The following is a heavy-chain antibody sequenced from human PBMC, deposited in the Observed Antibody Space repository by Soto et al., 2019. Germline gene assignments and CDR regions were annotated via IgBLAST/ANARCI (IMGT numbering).Heavy chain of an antibody. D-gene: IGHD3-22*01. J-gene: IGHJ3*02. Sequence: QVQLQESGPGLVKPSQTLSLTCTVSGGSISSGGYYWSWIRQHPGKGLEWIGYIYYSGSTYYNPSLKSRVTISVDTSKNQFSLKLSSVTAADTAVYYCASDSNDSSGYYRTFGDAFDIWGQGTMVTVSS. CDR3: ASDSNDSSGYYRTFGDAFDI. CDR1: GGSISSGGYY. V-gene: IGHV4-31*03. CDR2: IYYSGST.